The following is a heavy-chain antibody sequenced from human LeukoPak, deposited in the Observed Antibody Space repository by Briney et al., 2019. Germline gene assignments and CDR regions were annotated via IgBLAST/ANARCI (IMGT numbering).Heavy chain of an antibody. CDR2: ISGPGGST. CDR1: GLTFINNA. Sequence: GGSLRLSCAASGLTFINNALKWVRQAPGRGLEWVSTISGPGGSTYYGDSVKGRFTTSRDNSKNTVYLQMNSLRADDTAIYYCAKGDYGYYYYMDVRGKGTTVTVSS. D-gene: IGHD4-17*01. J-gene: IGHJ6*03. CDR3: AKGDYGYYYYMDV. V-gene: IGHV3-23*01.